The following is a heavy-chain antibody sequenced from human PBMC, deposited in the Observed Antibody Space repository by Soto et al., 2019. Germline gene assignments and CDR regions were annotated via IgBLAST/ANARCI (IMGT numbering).Heavy chain of an antibody. CDR3: ATYLAVALIDY. CDR2: ISAYNGNT. CDR1: GYTFTSYG. V-gene: IGHV1-18*01. Sequence: QVQLVQSGAEVKKPGASVKVSCKASGYTFTSYGISWVRQAPGHWLEWMGWISAYNGNTKYAQKLQGRVTMTTETSTSTAYMELRSLRAEDTAVYYCATYLAVALIDYWGQGTLVTVSS. D-gene: IGHD6-19*01. J-gene: IGHJ4*02.